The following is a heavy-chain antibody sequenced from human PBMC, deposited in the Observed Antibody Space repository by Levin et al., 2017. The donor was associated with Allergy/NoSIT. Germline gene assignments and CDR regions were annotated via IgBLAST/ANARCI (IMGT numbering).Heavy chain of an antibody. CDR1: GFTFSSYG. CDR2: IWYDGSNK. J-gene: IGHJ3*02. Sequence: GGSLRLSCAASGFTFSSYGMHWVRQAPGKGLEWVAVIWYDGSNKYYADSVKGRFTISRDNSKNTLYLQMNSLRAEDTAVYYCARDRLSKVATITWGAFDIWGQGTMVTVSS. CDR3: ARDRLSKVATITWGAFDI. D-gene: IGHD5-12*01. V-gene: IGHV3-33*01.